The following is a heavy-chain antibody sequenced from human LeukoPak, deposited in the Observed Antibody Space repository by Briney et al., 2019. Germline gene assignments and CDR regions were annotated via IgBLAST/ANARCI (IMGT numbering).Heavy chain of an antibody. CDR2: IYYSGST. CDR1: GGSISSYY. V-gene: IGHV4-59*01. J-gene: IGHJ4*02. D-gene: IGHD6-19*01. CDR3: ARAVAVAEYYFGY. Sequence: SETLSLTCTVSGGSISSYYWSWIRQPPGKGLEWIGYIYYSGSTNYNPSLKSRVTISVDTSKNQFSLKLSSVTAADTAVYYCARAVAVAEYYFGYWGQGTLVTVSS.